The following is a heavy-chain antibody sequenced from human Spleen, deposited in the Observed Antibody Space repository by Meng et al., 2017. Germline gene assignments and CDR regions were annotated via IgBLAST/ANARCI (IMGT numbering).Heavy chain of an antibody. D-gene: IGHD2-21*02. J-gene: IGHJ4*02. CDR1: GYTFTGYY. CDR2: INPNTGGP. V-gene: IGHV1-2*02. CDR3: ARGSVTQSLDY. Sequence: ASVKVSCKASGYTFTGYYMHWVRQAPGQGLEWVAWINPNTGGPNYAQNFQGRVTMTRDTSISTAYMELTRLRSDDTAMYYCARGSVTQSLDYWGQGTLVTVSS.